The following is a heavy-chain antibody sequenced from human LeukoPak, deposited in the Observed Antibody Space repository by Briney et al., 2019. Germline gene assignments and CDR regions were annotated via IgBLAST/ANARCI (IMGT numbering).Heavy chain of an antibody. J-gene: IGHJ6*03. D-gene: IGHD5/OR15-5a*01. CDR1: GYTFTSHD. V-gene: IGHV1-8*01. CDR2: INPLNGDT. Sequence: ASVKVSCKASGYTFTSHDINWVRQATGQGPEWMGRINPLNGDTAYAQKFQGRVTMTSNTSLSAVYMELSSLRSEDTAVYYCARESLYEDLVGDMDVWGKGTTVTVSS. CDR3: ARESLYEDLVGDMDV.